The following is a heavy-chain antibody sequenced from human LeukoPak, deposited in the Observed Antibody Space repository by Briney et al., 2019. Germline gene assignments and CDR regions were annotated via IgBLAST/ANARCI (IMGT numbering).Heavy chain of an antibody. J-gene: IGHJ4*02. CDR3: ARHTEGRFLEWLPSANFDF. V-gene: IGHV4-38-2*01. Sequence: SETLSLTCDVSGNSISSGDYWGWIRQSPEKGLEWIGSIYHSGVTYDNPSLKSRVSLSVGTSKNQFSLKVTSVPAADTAVYFCARHTEGRFLEWLPSANFDFWGQGTLVTVSP. CDR2: IYHSGVT. CDR1: GNSISSGDY. D-gene: IGHD3-3*01.